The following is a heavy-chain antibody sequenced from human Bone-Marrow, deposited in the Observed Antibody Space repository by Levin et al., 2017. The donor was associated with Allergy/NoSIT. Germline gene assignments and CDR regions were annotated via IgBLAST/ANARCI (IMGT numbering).Heavy chain of an antibody. D-gene: IGHD3-3*02. CDR1: GFTFSSHW. J-gene: IGHJ5*02. CDR2: ITRDGSST. V-gene: IGHV3-74*01. CDR3: ARDPVDGHWPFWFDP. Sequence: GESLKISCEASGFTFSSHWMHWVRQAPGEGLVWLSRITRDGSSTNYADSVKGRFTTSRDNAKNTVYLQMNSLRAEDTAVYYCARDPVDGHWPFWFDPWGQGTLVTVSS.